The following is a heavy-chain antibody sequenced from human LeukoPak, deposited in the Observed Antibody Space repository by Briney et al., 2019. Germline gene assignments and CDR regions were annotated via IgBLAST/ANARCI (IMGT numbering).Heavy chain of an antibody. J-gene: IGHJ4*02. V-gene: IGHV4-39*01. Sequence: SETLSLTCTVSGCSISSSSYYWGWLRQPPGKGLEWIGSIYYSGSTYYNPSLNRLATISVDTTKNQFSLKLSSVTAADTAVYYCARRPRAAAGTGLFGYWGQGTLVTVSS. CDR3: ARRPRAAAGTGLFGY. CDR1: GCSISSSSYY. CDR2: IYYSGST. D-gene: IGHD6-13*01.